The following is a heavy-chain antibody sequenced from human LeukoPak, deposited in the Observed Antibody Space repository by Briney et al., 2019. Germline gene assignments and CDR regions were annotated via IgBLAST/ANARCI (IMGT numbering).Heavy chain of an antibody. Sequence: GESLKISCKGSGYSFTNYWIGWVRQMPGKGLEWMGIIYPGDSDTRYSPSFQGQVTISADKSISTAYLQWSSLKASDTAMYYCARAQLNLVVDFGMDVWGQGTTVTVSS. CDR1: GYSFTNYW. CDR3: ARAQLNLVVDFGMDV. V-gene: IGHV5-51*01. D-gene: IGHD1-1*01. J-gene: IGHJ6*02. CDR2: IYPGDSDT.